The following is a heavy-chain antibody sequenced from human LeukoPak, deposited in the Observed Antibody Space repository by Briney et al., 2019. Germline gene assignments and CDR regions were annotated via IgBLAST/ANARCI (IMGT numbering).Heavy chain of an antibody. CDR2: IYYSGST. Sequence: SETLSLTCTVSGGSISSGDYYWSWIRQPPGKGLEWIGYIYYSGSTYYNPSLKSRVTISVDTSKNQFSLKLSSVTAADTAVYYCARELAVAGTRGFDYWGQGTLVTVSS. CDR1: GGSISSGDYY. V-gene: IGHV4-30-4*08. CDR3: ARELAVAGTRGFDY. J-gene: IGHJ4*02. D-gene: IGHD6-19*01.